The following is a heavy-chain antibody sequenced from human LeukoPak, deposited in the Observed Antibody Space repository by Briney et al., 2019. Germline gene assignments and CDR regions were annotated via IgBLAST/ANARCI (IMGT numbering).Heavy chain of an antibody. Sequence: RGSLTLSCAALGLTLSSYDVIWVRHAPGKGLEWGSSLTTNSRYIYYADSVKGRFTISTDNANNSLYLQMNSPGAEDTAVYYCGGGGRTAIQGDAFDLWGQGTMVTVSS. V-gene: IGHV3-21*01. CDR3: GGGGRTAIQGDAFDL. J-gene: IGHJ3*01. CDR1: GLTLSSYD. D-gene: IGHD2-21*02. CDR2: LTTNSRYI.